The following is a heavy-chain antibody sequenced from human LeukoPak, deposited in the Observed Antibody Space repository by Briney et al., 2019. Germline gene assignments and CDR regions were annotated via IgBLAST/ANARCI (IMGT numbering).Heavy chain of an antibody. V-gene: IGHV3-9*01. D-gene: IGHD3-10*01. Sequence: PGGSLRFSCAASGFTFDNYAIHWVRQVPGKGLEWVSGISWNSGSIDYADSVKGRFTISRDNAKNSLYLQMNSLRPEDTALYYCAKDASYGSGSYPFDYWGQGTLVTVSS. CDR2: ISWNSGSI. CDR3: AKDASYGSGSYPFDY. J-gene: IGHJ4*02. CDR1: GFTFDNYA.